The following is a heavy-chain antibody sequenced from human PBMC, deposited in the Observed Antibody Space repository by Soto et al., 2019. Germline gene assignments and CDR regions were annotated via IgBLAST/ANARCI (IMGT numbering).Heavy chain of an antibody. Sequence: LVQSGPEVKKPGTSLKVSCKTSGFSFGSSAVQWVRQVRGQRLEWIGWIVVASGHPNVAQKFQDRVSLTRDLSTHTAFLELRSLTSEDSAMYYCARGPISPHIVGPPRGPWFDPWGQGTLVTVSS. V-gene: IGHV1-58*01. CDR1: GFSFGSSA. CDR2: IVVASGHP. CDR3: ARGPISPHIVGPPRGPWFDP. J-gene: IGHJ5*02. D-gene: IGHD1-26*01.